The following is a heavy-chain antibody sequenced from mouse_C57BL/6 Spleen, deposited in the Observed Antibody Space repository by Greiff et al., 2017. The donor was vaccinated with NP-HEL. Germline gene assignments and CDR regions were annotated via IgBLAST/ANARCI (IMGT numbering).Heavy chain of an antibody. Sequence: QVQLQQPGAELVKPGASVKLSCKASGYTFTSYWMQWVKQRPGQGLEWIGEIDPSDSYTNYNQKLKGKATLTVDTSSSTAYMQLSSLTSEDSAVYYCARRDSSGWFAYWGQGTLVTVSA. CDR3: ARRDSSGWFAY. CDR2: IDPSDSYT. J-gene: IGHJ3*01. V-gene: IGHV1-50*01. CDR1: GYTFTSYW. D-gene: IGHD3-2*02.